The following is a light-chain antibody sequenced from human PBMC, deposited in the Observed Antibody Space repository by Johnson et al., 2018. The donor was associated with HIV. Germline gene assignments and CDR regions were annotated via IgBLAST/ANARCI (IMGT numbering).Light chain of an antibody. J-gene: IGLJ1*01. CDR1: SSNIGNNY. Sequence: QSVLTQPPSVSAAPGQKVTISCSGSSSNIGNNYVSWYQQLPGTAPKLLIYENNKRPSGIPDRFSGSQSGTSATLGITGLQTGDEADYYCGTWDNSLNCYVFGTGTKVTVL. CDR3: GTWDNSLNCYV. V-gene: IGLV1-51*01. CDR2: ENN.